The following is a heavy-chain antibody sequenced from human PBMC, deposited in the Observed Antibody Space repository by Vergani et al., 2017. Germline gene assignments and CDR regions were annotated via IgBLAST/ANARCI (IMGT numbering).Heavy chain of an antibody. CDR3: ASETLAATSVY. V-gene: IGHV3-21*01. Sequence: EVQLLESGGGLVKPGGSLRLSCAASGFTFSSYSMNWVRQAPGKGLECVSSISSSSSYIYYADSVKGRFTISRDNAKNTLYLQMNSLRAEDTAVYYCASETLAATSVYWGQGTLVTVYS. D-gene: IGHD2-15*01. CDR2: ISSSSSYI. J-gene: IGHJ4*02. CDR1: GFTFSSYS.